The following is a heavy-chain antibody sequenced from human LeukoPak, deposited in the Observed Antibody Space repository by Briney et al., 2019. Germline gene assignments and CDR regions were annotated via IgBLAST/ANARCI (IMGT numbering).Heavy chain of an antibody. Sequence: ASVKVSCKASGYTFTGYYMHWVRQAPGQGLEWMGWINPNSGGTNYAQKFQGRVTITRDTSISTAYMELSRLRSDDTAVYYCASVVVVAANDAFDIWGQGTMVTVSS. CDR2: INPNSGGT. CDR1: GYTFTGYY. CDR3: ASVVVVAANDAFDI. J-gene: IGHJ3*02. V-gene: IGHV1-2*02. D-gene: IGHD2-15*01.